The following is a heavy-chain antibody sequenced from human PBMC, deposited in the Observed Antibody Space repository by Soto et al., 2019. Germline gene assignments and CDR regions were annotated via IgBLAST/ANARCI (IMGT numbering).Heavy chain of an antibody. V-gene: IGHV4-59*08. J-gene: IGHJ6*03. D-gene: IGHD1-20*01. Sequence: QVQLQESGPGLVKPSETLSLTCTVSGGSMNTYFWSWIRQPPGKGLEWIGYIYYSGSTNYNPSLKSRATISSDTSKNQFFLKLRSVTAADTAVYYCARYNWGTVDLHYYMDVWGKGTTVTVSS. CDR3: ARYNWGTVDLHYYMDV. CDR2: IYYSGST. CDR1: GGSMNTYF.